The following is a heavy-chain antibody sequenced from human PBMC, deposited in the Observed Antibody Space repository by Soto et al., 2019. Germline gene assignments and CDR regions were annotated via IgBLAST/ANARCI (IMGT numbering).Heavy chain of an antibody. Sequence: GGSLRLSCAASGFTFSDYAMHWVRQAPGKGLEWVAVVSHDGRNTHYADSVKGRFTISRDSSKNTVSLEMTSLRAEDTAVYYCAKVDYYDSSGPSDLDYWGQGTLVTVSS. CDR2: VSHDGRNT. CDR3: AKVDYYDSSGPSDLDY. D-gene: IGHD3-22*01. V-gene: IGHV3-30*18. J-gene: IGHJ4*02. CDR1: GFTFSDYA.